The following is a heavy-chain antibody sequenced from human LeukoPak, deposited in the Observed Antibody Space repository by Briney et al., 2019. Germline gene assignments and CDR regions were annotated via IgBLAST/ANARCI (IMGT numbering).Heavy chain of an antibody. CDR3: ARGRGPRRVVNLFDY. V-gene: IGHV1-18*01. CDR1: GYTYTSYG. CDR2: ISAYNGNT. D-gene: IGHD3-3*01. Sequence: ASVKVSCKASGYTYTSYGITWVRQAPGQGLEWMGWISAYNGNTSYAQKLQGRVTVTTDTSTSTAYMELRSLRSEDTAVYYCARGRGPRRVVNLFDYWGQGTLVTVSS. J-gene: IGHJ4*02.